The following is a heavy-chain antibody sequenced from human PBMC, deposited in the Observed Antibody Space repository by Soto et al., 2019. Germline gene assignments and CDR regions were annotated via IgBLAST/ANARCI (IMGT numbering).Heavy chain of an antibody. CDR1: GGSISSGGYY. J-gene: IGHJ6*02. CDR2: IYYSGST. D-gene: IGHD6-13*01. Sequence: TLSLTCTVSGGSISSGGYYWSWIRQHPGKGLEWIGYIYYSGSTYHNPSLKSRVTISVDTSKNQFSLKLSSVTAADTAVYYCARDPGMAAAGSYYGMDVWGQGTTVTVSS. V-gene: IGHV4-31*03. CDR3: ARDPGMAAAGSYYGMDV.